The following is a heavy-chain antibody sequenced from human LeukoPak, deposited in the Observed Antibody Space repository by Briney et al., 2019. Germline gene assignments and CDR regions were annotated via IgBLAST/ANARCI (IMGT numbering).Heavy chain of an antibody. J-gene: IGHJ4*02. Sequence: GGSLRLSCAASGFSFSSFGMSWVRQAPGKGLEWVSRISGSDGSTDYADSVKGRFTISRDNSKNTLYLQMNSLRAEDTAVYYCAKYLFGSYWGQGTLVTVSS. CDR2: ISGSDGST. D-gene: IGHD3-10*02. V-gene: IGHV3-23*01. CDR3: AKYLFGSY. CDR1: GFSFSSFG.